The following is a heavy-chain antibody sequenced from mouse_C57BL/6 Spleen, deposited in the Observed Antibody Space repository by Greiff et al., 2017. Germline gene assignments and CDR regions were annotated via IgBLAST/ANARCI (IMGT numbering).Heavy chain of an antibody. D-gene: IGHD2-4*01. CDR2: IYPGDGDT. CDR3: ATTMRNAMDY. CDR1: GYAFSSSW. Sequence: QVQLQQSGPELVKPGASVKISCKASGYAFSSSWMNWVKQRPGKGLEWIGRIYPGDGDTNYNGKFKGKATLTADKSSSTAYMQLSSLTSEDSAVYFCATTMRNAMDYWGQGTSVTVSS. V-gene: IGHV1-82*01. J-gene: IGHJ4*01.